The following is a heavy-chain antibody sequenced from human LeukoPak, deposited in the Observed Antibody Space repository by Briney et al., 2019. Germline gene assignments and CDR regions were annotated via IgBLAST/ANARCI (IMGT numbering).Heavy chain of an antibody. CDR3: ARDLYYYDSSGLFDP. Sequence: GASVRVPCKTSGYTFTSYGISWVRQAPGQGLEWMGWISAYNGNTNYAQKLQGRVTMTTDTSTSTAYMELRSLRSDDTAVYYCARDLYYYDSSGLFDPWGQGTLVTVSS. J-gene: IGHJ5*02. CDR2: ISAYNGNT. V-gene: IGHV1-18*01. CDR1: GYTFTSYG. D-gene: IGHD3-22*01.